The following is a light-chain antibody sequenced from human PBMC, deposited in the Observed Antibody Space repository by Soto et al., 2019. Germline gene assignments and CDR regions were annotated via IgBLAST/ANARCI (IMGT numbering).Light chain of an antibody. CDR1: QSVRSTY. CDR2: GAS. Sequence: EIVLTQSPGTLSLSPGERATLSCRASQSVRSTYLAWYQQKPGQAPRLLIYGASSRATGIPDRFSGSGSGTDFTLTISRLEPEDFAVYYCQQYGTSPITFGQGTRLEIK. V-gene: IGKV3-20*01. CDR3: QQYGTSPIT. J-gene: IGKJ5*01.